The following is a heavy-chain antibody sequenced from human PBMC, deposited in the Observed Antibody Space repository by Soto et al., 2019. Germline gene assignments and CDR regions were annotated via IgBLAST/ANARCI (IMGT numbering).Heavy chain of an antibody. J-gene: IGHJ6*02. CDR3: AKGPTSSGWEEDYYGMDV. CDR2: ISGSGGST. CDR1: GFTFSSYA. V-gene: IGHV3-23*01. D-gene: IGHD6-19*01. Sequence: GGSLRLSCAASGFTFSSYAMSWVRQAPGQGLEWASAISGSGGSTYYADSVKGRFTISRDKSKNPLYLQMNSLRAEDTAVYYCAKGPTSSGWEEDYYGMDVWGQGTTVTVSS.